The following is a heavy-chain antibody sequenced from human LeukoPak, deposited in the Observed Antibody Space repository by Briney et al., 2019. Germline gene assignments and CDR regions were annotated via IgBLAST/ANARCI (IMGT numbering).Heavy chain of an antibody. J-gene: IGHJ3*02. CDR3: TRTYYYESSGYYYGRDAFGI. CDR1: AYTFTTYY. CDR2: ISPSGGST. Sequence: GASVKVSCKAAAYTFTTYYIHWVRQAPGQGLEWMGIISPSGGSTSYAQKFQGRVTMTRDTSTSTVYMELSSLRSEDTAVYYCTRTYYYESSGYYYGRDAFGIWGQGTMVTVSS. V-gene: IGHV1-46*01. D-gene: IGHD3-22*01.